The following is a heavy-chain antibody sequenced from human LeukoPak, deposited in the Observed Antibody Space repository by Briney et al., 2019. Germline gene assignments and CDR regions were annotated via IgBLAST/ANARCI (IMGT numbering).Heavy chain of an antibody. CDR3: AKQVPAAGPTDFDY. CDR1: GGSIRSTSYS. V-gene: IGHV4-39*01. Sequence: PSETLSLTCTVSGGSIRSTSYSWGWIRQPPGKGLEWIGNIHYTGTTYYNPSLRSRVTIFVDTSNNNFSLKLNSVTAADTAVYYCAKQVPAAGPTDFDYWGQGTLVTVSS. CDR2: IHYTGTT. D-gene: IGHD6-13*01. J-gene: IGHJ4*02.